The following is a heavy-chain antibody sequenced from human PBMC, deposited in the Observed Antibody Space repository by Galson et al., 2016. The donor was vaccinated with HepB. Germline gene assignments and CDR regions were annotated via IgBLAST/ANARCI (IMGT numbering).Heavy chain of an antibody. CDR3: ARVHMAAAGFGGMDV. CDR2: INWKGGRT. Sequence: SLRLSCAAFGFTFDDYAMSWVRQAPGKGLEWVSGINWKGGRTGYADSVKGRFTISRDNAKNSLYLQMNSLRAEDTALYHCARVHMAAAGFGGMDVWGQGTTVTFSS. J-gene: IGHJ6*02. D-gene: IGHD6-13*01. V-gene: IGHV3-20*01. CDR1: GFTFDDYA.